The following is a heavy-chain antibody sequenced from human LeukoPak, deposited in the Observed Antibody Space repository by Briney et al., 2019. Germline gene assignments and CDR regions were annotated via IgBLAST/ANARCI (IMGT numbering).Heavy chain of an antibody. V-gene: IGHV3-23*01. Sequence: GGSLRLSCAASGFTVSNNYMTWIRQAPGKGLEWVSAISGSGGSTYYADSVKGRFTISRDNSKNTLYLQMNSLRAEDTAVYYCAKDPLYSNYVDYWGQGTLVTVSS. D-gene: IGHD4-11*01. J-gene: IGHJ4*02. CDR1: GFTVSNNY. CDR3: AKDPLYSNYVDY. CDR2: ISGSGGST.